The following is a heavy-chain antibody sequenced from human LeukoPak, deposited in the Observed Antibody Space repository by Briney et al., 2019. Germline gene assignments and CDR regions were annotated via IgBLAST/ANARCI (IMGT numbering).Heavy chain of an antibody. J-gene: IGHJ4*02. V-gene: IGHV4-39*07. CDR3: ARVADYYDSFVDY. D-gene: IGHD3-22*01. Sequence: SETLSLTCTVSGGPISSSSYYWGWIRQPPGKGLEWIGSIYYSGNTYYNPSLKSRVTISVDTSKNQFFLRLSYVTAADTAVYYCARVADYYDSFVDYWGQGTQVTVSS. CDR2: IYYSGNT. CDR1: GGPISSSSYY.